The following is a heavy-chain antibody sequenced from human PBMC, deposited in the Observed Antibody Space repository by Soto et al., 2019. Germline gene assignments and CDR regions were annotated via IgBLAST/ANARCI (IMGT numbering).Heavy chain of an antibody. CDR2: ISYDGSNK. CDR3: AKDRRYYDFWSGLNFDY. CDR1: GFTFSSYG. J-gene: IGHJ4*02. V-gene: IGHV3-30*18. Sequence: QVQLVESGGGVVQPGRSLRLSCAASGFTFSSYGMHWVRQAPGKGLEWVAVISYDGSNKYYADSVKGQFTISRDNSKNTLYLQMNSLRAEDTAVYYCAKDRRYYDFWSGLNFDYWGQGTLVTVSS. D-gene: IGHD3-3*01.